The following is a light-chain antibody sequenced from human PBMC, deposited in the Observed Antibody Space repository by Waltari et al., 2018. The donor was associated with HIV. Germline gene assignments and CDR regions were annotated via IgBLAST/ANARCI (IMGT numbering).Light chain of an antibody. Sequence: SSELTQPPSVSVSPGPTARITCSGDALPKKYAYGYPHQSGQAPGLVIYEDSKRPSGIHERLSGSRSGTMATLTISGAQVEDEGDYHCYSTDSSGFGVFGGGTKLTVL. CDR1: ALPKKY. CDR3: YSTDSSGFGV. CDR2: EDS. V-gene: IGLV3-10*01. J-gene: IGLJ2*01.